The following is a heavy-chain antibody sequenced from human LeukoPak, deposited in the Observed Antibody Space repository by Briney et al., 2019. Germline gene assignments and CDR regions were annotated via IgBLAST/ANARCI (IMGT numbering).Heavy chain of an antibody. J-gene: IGHJ3*02. CDR1: GGSISSSSYY. CDR2: IYYSGST. CDR3: ARCGGDCYFDGFDI. D-gene: IGHD2-21*02. V-gene: IGHV4-39*01. Sequence: SETLSLTCTVSGGSISSSSYYWGWIRQPPGKGLEWIGSIYYSGSTYYNPSLKSRVTISVDTSKKQLSLKLSSVTAADTAVYYCARCGGDCYFDGFDIWGQGTMVIVSS.